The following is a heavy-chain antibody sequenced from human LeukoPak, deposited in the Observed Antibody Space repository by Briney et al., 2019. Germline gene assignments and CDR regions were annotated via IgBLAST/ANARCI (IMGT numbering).Heavy chain of an antibody. Sequence: SQTLSLTCGISGDSVSSDSAAWTWIRQPPSRGLEWLGKTYYRSKWYNDYAVSVQRRITISPDTSKNQFSLHLNSVTPEDTAVYYCARARTYSIDYWGQGTLVTFSS. D-gene: IGHD2-15*01. CDR3: ARARTYSIDY. V-gene: IGHV6-1*01. J-gene: IGHJ4*02. CDR2: TYYRSKWYN. CDR1: GDSVSSDSAA.